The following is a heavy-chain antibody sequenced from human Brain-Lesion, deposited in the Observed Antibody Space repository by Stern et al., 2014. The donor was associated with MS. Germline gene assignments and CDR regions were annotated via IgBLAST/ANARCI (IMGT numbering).Heavy chain of an antibody. V-gene: IGHV4-39*01. J-gene: IGHJ4*02. Sequence: QVQLEESGPGLVKPSETLSLTCTVSGGSISSSTYYWAWIRQPPGKGLEWIGNIYYSGFTYYNPSLKSLVTISVDMPNNQFSLNLSSVTAADTAIYYCARHDSVPRPAQLYSARDRGPGYFDYWGQGTLVTVSS. CDR2: IYYSGFT. CDR3: ARHDSVPRPAQLYSARDRGPGYFDY. CDR1: GGSISSSTYY. D-gene: IGHD1-26*01.